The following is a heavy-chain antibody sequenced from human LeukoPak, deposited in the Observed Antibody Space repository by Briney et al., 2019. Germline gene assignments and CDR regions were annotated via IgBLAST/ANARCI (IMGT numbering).Heavy chain of an antibody. V-gene: IGHV4-61*01. CDR3: AGTQIAAAGYYFDY. D-gene: IGHD6-13*01. CDR1: GGSVSSTSYY. CDR2: IYYTAST. J-gene: IGHJ4*02. Sequence: SETLSLTCTVSGGSVSSTSYYWSWIRQPPGKGLEWIGFIYYTASTNYNPSLKSRVTISVDTSMNHFSLKMTNVTAADTAVYYCAGTQIAAAGYYFDYWGQGALVTVSS.